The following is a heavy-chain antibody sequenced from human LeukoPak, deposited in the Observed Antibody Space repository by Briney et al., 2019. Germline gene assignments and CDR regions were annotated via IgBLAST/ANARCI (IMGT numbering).Heavy chain of an antibody. CDR1: GFTFSNYA. CDR2: ITGGGSGI. J-gene: IGHJ4*02. V-gene: IGHV3-23*01. D-gene: IGHD3-9*01. Sequence: GASLRLSSAASGFTFSNYAMSWVRQAPGKGLEWVSAITGGGSGIYYADSMKTRFTISRDNSKNTLYLQINSLRAEDTAVYYCAKWGDYDVLTGYYASDYWGQGTLVTVSS. CDR3: AKWGDYDVLTGYYASDY.